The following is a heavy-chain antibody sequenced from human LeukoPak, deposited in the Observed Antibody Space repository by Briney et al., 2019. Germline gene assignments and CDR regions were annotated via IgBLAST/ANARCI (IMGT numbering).Heavy chain of an antibody. D-gene: IGHD5-18*01. J-gene: IGHJ4*02. Sequence: PSETLSLTCTVSGGSISSYYRSWIRQPAGKGLEWIGRIYTSGSTNYNPSLKSRVTMSVDTSKNQFSLKLSSVTAADTAVYYCARDTAMAPDYYFDYWGQGTLVTVSS. CDR2: IYTSGST. CDR3: ARDTAMAPDYYFDY. V-gene: IGHV4-4*07. CDR1: GGSISSYY.